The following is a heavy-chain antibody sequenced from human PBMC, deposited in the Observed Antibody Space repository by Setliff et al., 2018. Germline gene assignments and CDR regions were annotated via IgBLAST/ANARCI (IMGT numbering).Heavy chain of an antibody. D-gene: IGHD3-22*01. CDR2: MSNDGRYK. Sequence: PGGSLRLSCAASGVTFSRHAMHWVRQAPGKGLEWVAVMSNDGRYKNYADSVKGRFTISRDNSKNTLYLQMSSLRAEDSAIYYCAKDAYDSSGYGGHYFDYWGQGALVTVSS. CDR1: GVTFSRHA. CDR3: AKDAYDSSGYGGHYFDY. J-gene: IGHJ4*02. V-gene: IGHV3-30*15.